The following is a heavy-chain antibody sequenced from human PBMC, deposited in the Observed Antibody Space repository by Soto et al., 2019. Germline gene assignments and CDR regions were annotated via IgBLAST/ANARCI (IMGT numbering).Heavy chain of an antibody. V-gene: IGHV1-18*01. CDR2: ISPYSGNT. J-gene: IGHJ6*02. Sequence: VKLVQSGDEVRKPGSSVKVSCKASGYIFVNYGIAWVRQAPAQGLEWMGWISPYSGNTHYESKVQGRRTMTTDTSTSKAYKDLGSLTSDDTAVYYCAMVDNFVTPTPQDVWGQGTTVSVSS. D-gene: IGHD3-16*02. CDR3: AMVDNFVTPTPQDV. CDR1: GYIFVNYG.